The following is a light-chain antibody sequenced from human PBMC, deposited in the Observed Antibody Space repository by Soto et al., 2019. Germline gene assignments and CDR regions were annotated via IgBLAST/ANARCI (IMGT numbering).Light chain of an antibody. V-gene: IGKV1-6*02. CDR2: GAS. J-gene: IGKJ1*01. Sequence: AIQMTQSPSSLSASVEDRVTITCRASQGIGTELGWYQLKPGKAPKLLVYGASTLQSGVLPRFSGSGSGTDFTLTISSLQPDDFATYYCLQDFSYPRTFGQGTKVEIK. CDR3: LQDFSYPRT. CDR1: QGIGTE.